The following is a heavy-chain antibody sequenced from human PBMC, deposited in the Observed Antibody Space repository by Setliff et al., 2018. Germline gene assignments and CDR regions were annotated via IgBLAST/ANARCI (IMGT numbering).Heavy chain of an antibody. CDR1: GYTFTSYY. J-gene: IGHJ4*02. CDR3: ARGGKAADARKGLFEN. CDR2: INPGGGSA. D-gene: IGHD6-13*01. V-gene: IGHV1-46*01. Sequence: GASVKVSCKASGYTFTSYYMYWLRQAPGQGPEWMGIINPGGGSASVVDNFQDRVTMTRDTSTSTVYLDLSSLRSEDTAVYYCARGGKAADARKGLFENWGQGTLVTVSS.